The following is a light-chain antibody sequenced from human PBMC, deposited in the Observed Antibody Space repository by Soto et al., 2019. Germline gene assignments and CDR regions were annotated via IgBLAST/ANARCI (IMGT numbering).Light chain of an antibody. V-gene: IGLV1-51*01. CDR3: GAWDDSLNVYV. CDR1: SSNLAYNS. Sequence: QCLLTQPPSLSAAPGQDVTISCSGSSSNLAYNSLSWYQQLPVTAPKLLIYDDNKRPSGIPARFSGSKSGTSATLGITGLETGDEADYYCGAWDDSLNVYVFGSGTKVNVL. CDR2: DDN. J-gene: IGLJ1*01.